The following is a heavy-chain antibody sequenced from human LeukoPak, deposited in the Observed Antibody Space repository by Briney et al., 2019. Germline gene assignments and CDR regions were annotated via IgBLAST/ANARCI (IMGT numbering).Heavy chain of an antibody. CDR2: IYPADSDT. J-gene: IGHJ3*01. CDR3: ARRRGVSRGAFDL. V-gene: IGHV5-51*01. D-gene: IGHD2-8*01. CDR1: GYSFTSYW. Sequence: GESLKISCKGSGYSFTSYWIGWVRQMPGEGLGWMGIIYPADSDTRYSPSFQGQVTISTDKSVSTAYLQWSSLKASDSAIYFCARRRGVSRGAFDLWGQGTMVTVSS.